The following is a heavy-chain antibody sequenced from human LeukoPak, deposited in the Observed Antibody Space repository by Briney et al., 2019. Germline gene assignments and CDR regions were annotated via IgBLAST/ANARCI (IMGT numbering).Heavy chain of an antibody. Sequence: GGSLRLSCAASGFTVSINYMSWVRQAPGKGLEWVSVIYSGGSTYYADSVKGRFTISRDNSKNTLYLQMNSLRAEDTAVYYCARLTGDLYFDYWGQGTLVTVSS. J-gene: IGHJ4*02. CDR3: ARLTGDLYFDY. V-gene: IGHV3-53*01. D-gene: IGHD7-27*01. CDR1: GFTVSINY. CDR2: IYSGGST.